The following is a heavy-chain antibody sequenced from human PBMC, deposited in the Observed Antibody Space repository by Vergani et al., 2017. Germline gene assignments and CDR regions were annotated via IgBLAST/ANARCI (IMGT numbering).Heavy chain of an antibody. Sequence: LVESGGGLVQPGGSLRLSCAASSFSVSSHYMTWVRQAPGKGLEWVSTINIGGRTSYADSVKGRCTLTRDDSKNTLHLQMNSLRPEDTAVYYCARGMTTETTDLDGFDIWGQGTMVSVSS. J-gene: IGHJ3*02. V-gene: IGHV3-66*02. CDR1: SFSVSSHY. CDR3: ARGMTTETTDLDGFDI. D-gene: IGHD4-17*01. CDR2: INIGGRT.